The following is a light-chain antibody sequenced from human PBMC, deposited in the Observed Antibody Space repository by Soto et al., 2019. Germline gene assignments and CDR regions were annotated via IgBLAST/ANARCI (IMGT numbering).Light chain of an antibody. Sequence: EILLTQSPGTLSLSPGERATLSCRSSQSVSSSNLAWYQQKPGQPPRLLIYGASTRATGIPARFSGSGSGTEFTLTISSLQSEDFSVYYCQQYEKWPWTFGQGTKVDIK. V-gene: IGKV3-15*01. CDR2: GAS. CDR3: QQYEKWPWT. J-gene: IGKJ1*01. CDR1: QSVSSSN.